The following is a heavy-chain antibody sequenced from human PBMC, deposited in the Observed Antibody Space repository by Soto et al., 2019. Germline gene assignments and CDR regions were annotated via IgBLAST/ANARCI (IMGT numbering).Heavy chain of an antibody. Sequence: GESLKISCKGSGYTFTNYWIVWGRQIPGKGLEGIGIIYPRDSDTTYSPSFQGQVTISADRSISTDYLQWSSMKASDTGMYYGASYPTLTDYFFHGMDVWGQGNTVTVSS. V-gene: IGHV5-51*01. CDR1: GYTFTNYW. J-gene: IGHJ6*02. CDR2: IYPRDSDT. CDR3: ASYPTLTDYFFHGMDV. D-gene: IGHD4-17*01.